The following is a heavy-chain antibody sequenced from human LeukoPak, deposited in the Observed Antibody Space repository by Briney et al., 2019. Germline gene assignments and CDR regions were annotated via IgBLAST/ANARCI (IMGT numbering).Heavy chain of an antibody. CDR2: ISAYNGNT. V-gene: IGHV1-18*01. J-gene: IGHJ4*02. D-gene: IGHD1-26*01. CDR3: ARDAVGGSYYGGDY. Sequence: ASVKISCEASGYTFTSDGISWVRQAPGQRLEWRGWISAYNGNTNDAQKPQGRITMTTDTSTSTAYMELRSLRSDDTAVYYCARDAVGGSYYGGDYWGQGTLVTVSS. CDR1: GYTFTSDG.